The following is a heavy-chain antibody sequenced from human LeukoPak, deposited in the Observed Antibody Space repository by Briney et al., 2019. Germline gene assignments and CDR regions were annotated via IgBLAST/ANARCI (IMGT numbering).Heavy chain of an antibody. V-gene: IGHV1-18*04. J-gene: IGHJ4*02. D-gene: IGHD3-10*01. CDR3: ARDRAGVDY. CDR2: ISAYNGNT. CDR1: GYTFTGYY. Sequence: ASVKVSCKASGYTFTGYYMHWVRQAPGQGLEWMGWISAYNGNTNYAQKLQGRVTMTTDTSTSTAYMELRSLRSDDTAVYYCARDRAGVDYWGQGTLVTVSS.